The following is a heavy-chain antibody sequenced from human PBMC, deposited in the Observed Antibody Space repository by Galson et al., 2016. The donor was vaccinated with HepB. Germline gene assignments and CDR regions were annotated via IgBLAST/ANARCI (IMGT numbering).Heavy chain of an antibody. V-gene: IGHV1-69*13. CDR3: ARDHRWLQHDWFDP. Sequence: SVKVSCKVSGGTFSTDPINWMRQAPGQGLEWMGGIIPIFAAPNYAQKFQGKATISADESTTTAYLELNDLTSEYTAVYYCARDHRWLQHDWFDPWGQGTLVTVSS. J-gene: IGHJ5*02. CDR2: IIPIFAAP. CDR1: GGTFSTDP. D-gene: IGHD5-24*01.